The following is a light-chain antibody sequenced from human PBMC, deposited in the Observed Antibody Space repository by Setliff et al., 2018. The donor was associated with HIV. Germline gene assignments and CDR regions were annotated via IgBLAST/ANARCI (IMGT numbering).Light chain of an antibody. CDR2: NNN. V-gene: IGLV1-44*01. J-gene: IGLJ1*01. CDR1: SSNIGRNT. Sequence: QSVLAQPPSASGTPGQRVTLSCSGGSSNIGRNTVNWYQQRPGTAPKLLIYNNNQRPSGVPDLFSGSKSGTSASLAISGLQSEDEAGYYGAAWDNSLNGEGVGTGTKVTVL. CDR3: AAWDNSLNGEG.